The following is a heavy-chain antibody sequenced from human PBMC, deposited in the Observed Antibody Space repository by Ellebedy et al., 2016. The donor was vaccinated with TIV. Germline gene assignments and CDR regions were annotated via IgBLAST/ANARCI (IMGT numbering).Heavy chain of an antibody. J-gene: IGHJ4*02. CDR3: ARGRSGYSYGWDY. V-gene: IGHV4-34*01. D-gene: IGHD5-18*01. CDR2: INHSGST. Sequence: MPSETLSLTCAVYGGSFSGYYWSWIRQPPGKGLEWIGEINHSGSTNYNPSLKSRVTVSVDTSKNQFSLKLSSVTAADTAVYYCARGRSGYSYGWDYWGQGTLVTVSS. CDR1: GGSFSGYY.